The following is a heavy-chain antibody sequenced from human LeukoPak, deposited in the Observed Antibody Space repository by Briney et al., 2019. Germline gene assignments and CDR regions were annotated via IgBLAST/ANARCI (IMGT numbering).Heavy chain of an antibody. CDR2: ISPTGSTT. Sequence: GGSLRLSCTASGFSFSGHWTHWARQLPGKGLVWVSRISPTGSTTSYADSVKGRFTVSRDNAKNTLYLQVNNLRAEDTAVYYCARGPNSNWSGLDFWGQGTLLTVSS. D-gene: IGHD6-6*01. J-gene: IGHJ4*02. CDR3: ARGPNSNWSGLDF. V-gene: IGHV3-74*01. CDR1: GFSFSGHW.